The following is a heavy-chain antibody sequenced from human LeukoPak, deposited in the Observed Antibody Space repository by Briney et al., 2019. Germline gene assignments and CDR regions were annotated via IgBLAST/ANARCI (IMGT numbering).Heavy chain of an antibody. J-gene: IGHJ4*02. V-gene: IGHV3-74*01. Sequence: GGSLRLSCAAPGLTFSSYAMNWVRQVPGKGLVWVSGINSDGSSTGYADSVKGRFTISRDNAKNTLYLQMNSLRAEDTAVYYCARGPFDYWGLGTLVTVSS. CDR1: GLTFSSYA. CDR3: ARGPFDY. CDR2: INSDGSST.